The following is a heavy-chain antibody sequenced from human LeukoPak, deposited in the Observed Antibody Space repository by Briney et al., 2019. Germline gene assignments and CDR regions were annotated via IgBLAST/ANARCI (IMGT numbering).Heavy chain of an antibody. J-gene: IGHJ4*02. V-gene: IGHV1-46*01. CDR3: ARDLMITFGGVIVNGRLDY. CDR1: GYTFTSYS. D-gene: IGHD3-16*02. Sequence: ASVKVSCKASGYTFTSYSIHWVRQAPGQGLEWMGIINPSGGTTTYTQKFQGRVTMTRDMSTSTVYMELSRLRSDDTAVYYCARDLMITFGGVIVNGRLDYWGQGTLVTVSS. CDR2: INPSGGTT.